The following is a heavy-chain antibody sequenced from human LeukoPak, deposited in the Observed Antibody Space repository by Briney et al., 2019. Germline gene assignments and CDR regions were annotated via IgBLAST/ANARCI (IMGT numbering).Heavy chain of an antibody. V-gene: IGHV2-5*08. CDR3: AHRTIDSLFDY. J-gene: IGHJ4*02. CDR2: IYWDDDK. Sequence: TLSLTCTVSGGSISSYYWSWIRQPPGKALEWLALIYWDDDKRYSPSLRRRLTITKDTSKNQVVLTMTNMDPVDTATYYCAHRTIDSLFDYWGQGILVTVSS. D-gene: IGHD4/OR15-4a*01. CDR1: GGSISSYYW.